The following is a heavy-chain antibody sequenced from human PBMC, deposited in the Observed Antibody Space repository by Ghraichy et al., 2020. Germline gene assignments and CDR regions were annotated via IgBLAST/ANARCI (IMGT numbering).Heavy chain of an antibody. CDR1: GGTFSSYS. Sequence: SVKVSCKASGGTFSSYSLNWVRQAPGQGLEWMGGIIPVFGTANYAQKLQGRVTITADESTSTVYMEVSSLRSEDTAVYYCARVFTIFGVYYGMDVWGQGTTVTVSS. V-gene: IGHV1-69*13. CDR2: IIPVFGTA. D-gene: IGHD3-3*01. CDR3: ARVFTIFGVYYGMDV. J-gene: IGHJ6*02.